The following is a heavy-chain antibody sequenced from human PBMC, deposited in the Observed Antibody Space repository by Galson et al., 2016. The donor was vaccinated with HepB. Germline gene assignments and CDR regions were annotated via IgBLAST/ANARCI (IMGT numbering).Heavy chain of an antibody. J-gene: IGHJ4*02. V-gene: IGHV3-53*01. CDR1: GFTVSSNY. CDR3: ARGGGPAAAV. CDR2: IYSGGTT. D-gene: IGHD6-13*01. Sequence: SLRLSCAASGFTVSSNYMSWVRQAPGKGLEGVSVIYSGGTTFYGDSVKGRFTISRDTSRDTLYLQMNSLRAEDTAVYYCARGGGPAAAVWGQGTLVTVSS.